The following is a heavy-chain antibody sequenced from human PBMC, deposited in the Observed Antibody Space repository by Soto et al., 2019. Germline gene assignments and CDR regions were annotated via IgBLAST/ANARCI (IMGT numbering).Heavy chain of an antibody. CDR1: GGSISSGGYY. Sequence: QVQLQESGPGLVKPSQTLSLTCTVSGGSISSGGYYWSWIRQHPGKGLEWIGYISYSGSTYYNPSLXGXVXIXXDPSKNQFSLKLSSVTAADTAVYYCARDALSRDSIWGQGTLVTVSS. D-gene: IGHD3-22*01. CDR2: ISYSGST. CDR3: ARDALSRDSI. J-gene: IGHJ4*02. V-gene: IGHV4-31*03.